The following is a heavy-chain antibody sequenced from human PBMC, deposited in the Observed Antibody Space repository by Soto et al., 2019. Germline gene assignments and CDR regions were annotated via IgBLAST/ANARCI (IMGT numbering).Heavy chain of an antibody. CDR1: GYSFTTYW. D-gene: IGHD6-13*01. CDR3: ARKDIAGNSVDF. V-gene: IGHV5-51*01. CDR2: IYPGDSDA. J-gene: IGHJ4*02. Sequence: GESLKISCKASGYSFTTYWIGWVRQMPGKGLEWMGIIYPGDSDARYSPSFQGQVTISADKSISTAYLQWSSLKASDSAMFYCARKDIAGNSVDFWGQGTLVTVSS.